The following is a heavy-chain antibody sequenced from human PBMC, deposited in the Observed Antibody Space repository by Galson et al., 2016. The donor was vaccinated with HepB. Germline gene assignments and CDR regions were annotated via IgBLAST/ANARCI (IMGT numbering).Heavy chain of an antibody. J-gene: IGHJ6*02. D-gene: IGHD3-10*01. CDR1: GDSVYSNGAA. V-gene: IGHV6-1*01. Sequence: CAISGDSVYSNGAAWAWIRQSPSRGLEWLGRTFYRSTWENHYAGSVKNRITISPDTSRNQFSLHLNSVTPEDTAVYYCARAVMLGRGMDVWGQGTTVTVSS. CDR2: TFYRSTWEN. CDR3: ARAVMLGRGMDV.